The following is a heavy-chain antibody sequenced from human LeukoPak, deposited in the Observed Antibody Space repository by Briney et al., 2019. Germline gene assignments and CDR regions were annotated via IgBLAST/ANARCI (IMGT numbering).Heavy chain of an antibody. J-gene: IGHJ5*02. CDR2: INTDGSST. V-gene: IGHV3-74*01. CDR3: ARGVNGDSRFDP. Sequence: GGSLRLSCAASGFTFSSYWMHWVRHAPGKGLVWVSRINTDGSSTTYADSVKGRFTISRDNAKNTLYPQMNSLRAEDTAVYYCARGVNGDSRFDPWGQGTLVTVSS. CDR1: GFTFSSYW. D-gene: IGHD4-17*01.